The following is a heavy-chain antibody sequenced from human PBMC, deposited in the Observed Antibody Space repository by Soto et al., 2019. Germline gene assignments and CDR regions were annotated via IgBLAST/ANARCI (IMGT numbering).Heavy chain of an antibody. Sequence: SGKVCGKTSGGTFNTYAISWVRQAPGRGLEWMGGIIPIFGAANYAQNFQGRVTITADESTSTAYMELSSLRSEDTAVYYCARAKARVTGANSPFYYYGMDVCGDGTKVT. CDR2: IIPIFGAA. CDR1: GGTFNTYA. V-gene: IGHV1-69*13. D-gene: IGHD1-20*01. J-gene: IGHJ6*02. CDR3: ARAKARVTGANSPFYYYGMDV.